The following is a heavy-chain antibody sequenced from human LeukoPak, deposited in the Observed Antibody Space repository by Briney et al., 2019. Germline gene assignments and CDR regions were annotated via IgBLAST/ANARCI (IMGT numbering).Heavy chain of an antibody. J-gene: IGHJ4*02. CDR3: AKNSEYYDSNGYSDY. CDR2: ISGGGGST. CDR1: GFTFRSYA. V-gene: IGHV3-23*01. D-gene: IGHD3-22*01. Sequence: TGGSLTLSCAASGFTFRSYAMPWVRQAPGKGLEWVSGISGGGGSTYYADSVKGRFTISRDNSKNTLYLQMNSLRAEDTAIYYCAKNSEYYDSNGYSDYWGQGTRVTVSS.